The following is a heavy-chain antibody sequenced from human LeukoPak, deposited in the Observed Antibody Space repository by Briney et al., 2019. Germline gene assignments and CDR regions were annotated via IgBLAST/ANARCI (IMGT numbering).Heavy chain of an antibody. Sequence: SQTLSLTCTVSGGSISSGDYYWSWIRQPPGKGLEWIGSIYHSGSTYYNPSLKSRVTISVDTSKNQFSLKLSSVTAADTAVYYCARDVWFGELYHWFDPWGQGTLVTVSS. D-gene: IGHD3-10*01. CDR3: ARDVWFGELYHWFDP. CDR1: GGSISSGDYY. J-gene: IGHJ5*02. V-gene: IGHV4-39*07. CDR2: IYHSGST.